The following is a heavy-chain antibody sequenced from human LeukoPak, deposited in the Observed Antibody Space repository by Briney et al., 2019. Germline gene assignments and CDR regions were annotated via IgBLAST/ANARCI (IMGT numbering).Heavy chain of an antibody. Sequence: SETLSLTCAVYGGSFSGYYWSWIRQPPGKGLEWIGEINHSGSTNYNPSLKSRVTISVDTSKNQFSLKLSSVTAADTAMYYCARGNTMIVVADLWPSYYFDYWGQGTLVTVSS. CDR2: INHSGST. CDR3: ARGNTMIVVADLWPSYYFDY. CDR1: GGSFSGYY. V-gene: IGHV4-34*01. D-gene: IGHD3-22*01. J-gene: IGHJ4*02.